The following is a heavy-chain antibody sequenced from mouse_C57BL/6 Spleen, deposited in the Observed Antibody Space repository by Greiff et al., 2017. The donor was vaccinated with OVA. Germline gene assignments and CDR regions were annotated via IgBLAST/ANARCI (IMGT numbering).Heavy chain of an antibody. J-gene: IGHJ3*01. CDR2: IDPNSGGT. CDR3: AREDPYYDYDGTSWFAY. CDR1: GYTFTSYW. Sequence: VQLQQPGAELVKPGASVKLSCKASGYTFTSYWMHWVKQRPGRGLEWIGRIDPNSGGTKYNEKFKSKATLTVDKPSSTAYMQLSSLTSEDSAVYYSAREDPYYDYDGTSWFAYWGQGTLVTVSA. D-gene: IGHD2-4*01. V-gene: IGHV1-72*01.